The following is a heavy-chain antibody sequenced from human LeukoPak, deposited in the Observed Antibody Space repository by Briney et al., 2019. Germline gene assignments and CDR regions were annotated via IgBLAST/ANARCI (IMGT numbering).Heavy chain of an antibody. D-gene: IGHD3-10*02. CDR2: ISSSGSTI. J-gene: IGHJ6*04. CDR3: AELGITMIGGV. CDR1: GFTFSSYA. V-gene: IGHV3-48*03. Sequence: GGSLRLSCAASGFTFSSYAMSWVRQAPGKGLEWVSYISSSGSTIYYADSVKGRFTISRDNAKNSLYLQMNSLRAEDTAVYYCAELGITMIGGVWGKGTTATISS.